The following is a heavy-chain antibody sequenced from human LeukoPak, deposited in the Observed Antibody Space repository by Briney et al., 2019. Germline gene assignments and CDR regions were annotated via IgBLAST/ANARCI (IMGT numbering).Heavy chain of an antibody. D-gene: IGHD6-19*01. V-gene: IGHV3-23*01. CDR1: GFTFSSYA. J-gene: IGHJ4*02. CDR3: AKDRIAVAGYYFDY. CDR2: INGNGGST. Sequence: PGGSLRLSCAASGFTFSSYAMSWVRQAPGKGLEWVSGINGNGGSTYYADSVKGRFTISRDNSKNTLYLQMNSLRGEDTAVYYCAKDRIAVAGYYFDYWGQRTVVTVSS.